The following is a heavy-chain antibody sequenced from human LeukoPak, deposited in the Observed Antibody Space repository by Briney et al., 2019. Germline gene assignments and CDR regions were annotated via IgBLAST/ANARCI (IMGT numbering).Heavy chain of an antibody. CDR2: INPGGDNT. CDR3: ARSEQWLDNLNY. D-gene: IGHD6-19*01. CDR1: GYTFTKYY. V-gene: IGHV1-46*01. J-gene: IGHJ4*02. Sequence: ASVKVSCKASGYTFTKYYIHWVRQAPGQGLEWMGLINPGGDNTNYAQNFQGRVTMTRDTSTSTAYMELRSLRSDDTAVYYCARSEQWLDNLNYWGQGTLVTVSS.